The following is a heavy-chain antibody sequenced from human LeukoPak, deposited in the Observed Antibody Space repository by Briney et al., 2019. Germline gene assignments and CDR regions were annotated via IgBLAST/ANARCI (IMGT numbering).Heavy chain of an antibody. J-gene: IGHJ4*02. CDR3: ATPHQYYDSSGYYY. V-gene: IGHV3-23*01. D-gene: IGHD3-22*01. CDR2: ISGSGGST. CDR1: GFTFSSYA. Sequence: GGSLRLSCAASGFTFSSYAMSWVRQAPGKGLEWVSAISGSGGSTYYAGSVKGRFTISRDNSKNTLYLQMNSLRAEDTAVYYCATPHQYYDSSGYYYWGQGTLVTVSS.